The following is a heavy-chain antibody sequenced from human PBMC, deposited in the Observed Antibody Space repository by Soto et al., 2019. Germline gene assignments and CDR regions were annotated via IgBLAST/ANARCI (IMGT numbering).Heavy chain of an antibody. CDR1: GFIFSDYY. Sequence: QVHLVESGGGLVKPGGSLRLSCAASGFIFSDYYMSWVRQAPGKGPEWLSYISNGGDIVYYADSVKGRFTVSRDNAKYSRYPQINSPTVDDTAVYYRARGGSYGWDFDCCGQGTLVTVSS. CDR3: ARGGSYGWDFDC. CDR2: ISNGGDIV. V-gene: IGHV3-11*01. D-gene: IGHD5-18*01. J-gene: IGHJ4*02.